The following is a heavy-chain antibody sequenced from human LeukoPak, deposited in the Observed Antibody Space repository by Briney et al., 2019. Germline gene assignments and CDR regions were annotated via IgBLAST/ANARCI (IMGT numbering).Heavy chain of an antibody. Sequence: SQTLSLTCAISGDSVSSNSAAWNWIRQSPSRGLEWLGRTYYRSKWYNDYAVSVKSRITINPDTSKNQFSLQLSSVTPEDTAVYYCASAVAGTSHYYYYYGMDVWGQGTTVTVSS. D-gene: IGHD1-7*01. V-gene: IGHV6-1*01. J-gene: IGHJ6*02. CDR1: GDSVSSNSAA. CDR3: ASAVAGTSHYYYYYGMDV. CDR2: TYYRSKWYN.